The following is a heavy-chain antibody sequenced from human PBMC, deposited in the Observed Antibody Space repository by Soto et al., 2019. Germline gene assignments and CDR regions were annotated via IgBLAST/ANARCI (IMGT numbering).Heavy chain of an antibody. CDR1: GFSFRTYT. J-gene: IGHJ4*02. D-gene: IGHD1-26*01. CDR2: ISGSGGSP. CDR3: AKARCTTTDCYVPDY. V-gene: IGHV3-23*01. Sequence: PGGSLRLSCAASGFSFRTYTMSWVRQAPGKGLEWLSVISGSGGSPSYADSVQGRSVISRDNARNTLYLHMNSLRAEDTAMYYCAKARCTTTDCYVPDYWGRGTLVTVSS.